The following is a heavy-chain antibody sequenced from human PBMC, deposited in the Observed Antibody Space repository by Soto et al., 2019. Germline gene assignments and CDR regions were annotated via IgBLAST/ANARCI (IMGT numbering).Heavy chain of an antibody. CDR3: ARAYCSGGSCFKGAFDI. CDR2: IIPILGIA. D-gene: IGHD2-15*01. J-gene: IGHJ3*02. Sequence: QVQLVQSGAEVKKPGSSVKVSCKASGGTFSSYTISWVRQAPGQGLEWMGRIIPILGIANYAQKFQGRVKITADKSTSTAYMELSSLRSEDTAVYYCARAYCSGGSCFKGAFDIWGQGTMVTVSS. V-gene: IGHV1-69*02. CDR1: GGTFSSYT.